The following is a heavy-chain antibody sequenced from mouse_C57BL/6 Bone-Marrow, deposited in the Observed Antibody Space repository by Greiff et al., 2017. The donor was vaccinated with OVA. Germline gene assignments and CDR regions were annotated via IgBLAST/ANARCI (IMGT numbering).Heavy chain of an antibody. V-gene: IGHV14-4*01. Sequence: VQLKQSGAELVRPGASVKLSCTASVFNIKDDYMHWVKERPEQGLEWIGWIDPENGDTEYASKFQGKATITADTSSKTVYLHLSSLTSEDTAVYYCTTYRYWGQGTTLTVSS. J-gene: IGHJ2*01. CDR1: VFNIKDDY. CDR2: IDPENGDT. CDR3: TTYRY.